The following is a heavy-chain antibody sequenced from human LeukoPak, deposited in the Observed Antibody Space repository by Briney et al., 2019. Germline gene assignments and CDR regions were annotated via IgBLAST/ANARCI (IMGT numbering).Heavy chain of an antibody. D-gene: IGHD4-17*01. CDR2: TSGSGDRK. V-gene: IGHV3-23*01. CDR3: AKDGVRPDFGDYYSADF. Sequence: GGSLRLSCAASGLTFSRYAMTWVRQAPGKGLEWVSSTSGSGDRKYYADSVKGRFTISRDNSKNTLYLQMNSLRAEDTAVYYCAKDGVRPDFGDYYSADFWGQGTQVTVSS. CDR1: GLTFSRYA. J-gene: IGHJ4*02.